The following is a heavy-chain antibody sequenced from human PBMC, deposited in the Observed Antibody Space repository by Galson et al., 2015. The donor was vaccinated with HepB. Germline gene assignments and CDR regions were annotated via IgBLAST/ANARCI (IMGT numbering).Heavy chain of an antibody. J-gene: IGHJ2*01. D-gene: IGHD2-2*01. CDR2: ISSSGSTI. V-gene: IGHV3-11*01. Sequence: SLRLSCAASGFIFRDYYMSWLRQAPGKGLEWVSYISSSGSTIFYADSVKGRLTVSRDNVKNSLFLQVNSLIADDAALYYCAREGYCSSTTCPPSWYFDLWGRGTLVTVSS. CDR1: GFIFRDYY. CDR3: AREGYCSSTTCPPSWYFDL.